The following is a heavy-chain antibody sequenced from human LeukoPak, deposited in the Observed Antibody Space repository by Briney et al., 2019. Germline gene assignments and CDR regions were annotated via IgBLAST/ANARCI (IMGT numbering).Heavy chain of an antibody. CDR2: ISSSSSTI. D-gene: IGHD6-6*01. Sequence: GGSLRLSCAASGFTFSSYSMNWVRQAPGKGLEWVSYISSSSSTIYYADSVKGRFTISRDNAKNSLYLQTNSLRAEDTAVYYCANLPLRYSSSYYFDYWGQGTLVTVSS. J-gene: IGHJ4*02. CDR1: GFTFSSYS. CDR3: ANLPLRYSSSYYFDY. V-gene: IGHV3-48*01.